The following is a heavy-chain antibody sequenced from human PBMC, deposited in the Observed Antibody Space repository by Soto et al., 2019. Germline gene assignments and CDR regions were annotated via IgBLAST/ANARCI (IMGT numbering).Heavy chain of an antibody. CDR1: GFTFRDYA. D-gene: IGHD2-15*01. Sequence: QVVESGGGLVKPGPSLRLSCAGSGFTFRDYAVAWFRQTPGKGLECIGFIRSERYGGTADYAASIRGRFFILRDDYTGVAYLQMDNLRIGDTGVYHCAMIPRDGRGAPFASWGQGTLVTVAS. J-gene: IGHJ5*01. CDR2: IRSERYGGTA. V-gene: IGHV3-49*05. CDR3: AMIPRDGRGAPFAS.